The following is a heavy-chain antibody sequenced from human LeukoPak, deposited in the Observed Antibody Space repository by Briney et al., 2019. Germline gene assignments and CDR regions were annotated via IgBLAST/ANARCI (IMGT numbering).Heavy chain of an antibody. J-gene: IGHJ4*02. V-gene: IGHV4-30-2*01. CDR2: IYHSGST. D-gene: IGHD4-17*01. CDR3: ARALTTVTHFDY. Sequence: SETLSLTCTVPGGSISSGGYYWSWIRQPPGKGLEWIGYIYHSGSTYYNPSLKSRVTISVDRSKNQFSLKLSSVTAADTAVYYCARALTTVTHFDYWGQGTLVTVSS. CDR1: GGSISSGGYY.